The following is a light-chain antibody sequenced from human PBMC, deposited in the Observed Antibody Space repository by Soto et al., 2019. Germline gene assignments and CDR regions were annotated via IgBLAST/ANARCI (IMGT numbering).Light chain of an antibody. CDR3: QQRSNAIP. CDR2: DAS. Sequence: EIVLTQSPGTLSLSPGERATLSCRASQSVGSHLAWFQQRPGQAPRLLIYDASNRATGIPARFSGSGSGADFTLTIRSLEREEFADYYSQQRSNAIPCGQGTRLEIK. J-gene: IGKJ5*01. CDR1: QSVGSH. V-gene: IGKV3-11*01.